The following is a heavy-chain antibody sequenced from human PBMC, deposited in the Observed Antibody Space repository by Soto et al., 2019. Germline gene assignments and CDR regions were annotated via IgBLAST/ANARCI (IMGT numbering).Heavy chain of an antibody. CDR2: ISYDGSKK. CDR3: AKDTYYQDTTGYYVFDY. CDR1: EFTFSSYG. V-gene: IGHV3-30*18. D-gene: IGHD3-22*01. J-gene: IGHJ4*02. Sequence: QVQLVESGGGVVQPGRSLTLSCAASEFTFSSYGIHWVRQAPGKGLEWVAVISYDGSKKQYADSVKGRFTISRDNSKNTLHLQMNSLRAEDTAVYYCAKDTYYQDTTGYYVFDYWGQGTLVTVSS.